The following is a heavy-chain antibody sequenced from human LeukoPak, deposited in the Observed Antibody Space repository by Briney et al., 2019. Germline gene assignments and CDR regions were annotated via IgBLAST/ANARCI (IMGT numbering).Heavy chain of an antibody. CDR1: GFTFSAYS. Sequence: GGSLRLSCAASGFTFSAYSLNWVRQAPGKGLEWISSISFSGTYIYYADSVKGRITISRDNAKNSLYLQMNSLRPEDTAVYYCARVEGYCSGGSCYRYFDYWGQGTLVTVSS. D-gene: IGHD2-15*01. J-gene: IGHJ4*02. V-gene: IGHV3-21*01. CDR3: ARVEGYCSGGSCYRYFDY. CDR2: ISFSGTYI.